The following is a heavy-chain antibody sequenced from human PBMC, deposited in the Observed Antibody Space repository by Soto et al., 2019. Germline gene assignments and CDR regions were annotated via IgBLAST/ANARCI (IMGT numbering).Heavy chain of an antibody. CDR2: ISDDGTNK. V-gene: IGHV3-30*03. D-gene: IGHD1-26*01. CDR1: GFRFSNYG. Sequence: QVYLVESGGDVVQPGRSLRLSYAVSGFRFSNYGMHWVRQAPGKGLEWVAIISDDGTNKYHADSVKGRFTVSRDNSKNTLYLQMNSLRAEDSAVYYCARDGRRSGVRGVDYWGQGTLVTVSS. J-gene: IGHJ4*02. CDR3: ARDGRRSGVRGVDY.